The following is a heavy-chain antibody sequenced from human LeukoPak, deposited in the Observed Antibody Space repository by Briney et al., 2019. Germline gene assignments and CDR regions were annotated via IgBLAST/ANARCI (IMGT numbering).Heavy chain of an antibody. V-gene: IGHV1-18*01. D-gene: IGHD3-9*01. Sequence: ASVKVSCKASGYTFTSYGISWVRQAPGQGLEWMGWISAYNGNTNYAQKLQGRVTMTTDTSTSTAYMELRSLRSDDTAVYYCARDGDILTSYGNWFDPWGQGTLVTVSS. CDR3: ARDGDILTSYGNWFDP. CDR1: GYTFTSYG. J-gene: IGHJ5*02. CDR2: ISAYNGNT.